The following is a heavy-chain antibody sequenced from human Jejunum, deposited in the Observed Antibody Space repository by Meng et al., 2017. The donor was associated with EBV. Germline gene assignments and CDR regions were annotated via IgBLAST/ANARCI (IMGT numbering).Heavy chain of an antibody. V-gene: IGHV4-30-2*01. CDR2: IYYSGSA. J-gene: IGHJ4*02. CDR1: GGSISSGGYS. CDR3: ARGAYFDY. Sequence: QLQLQESGSGLVQPSETLSLTCAVSGGSISSGGYSWHWIRQPPGKGLQWIGYIYYSGSAFYNPSLKSRVTLSVDRSKNQFSLNLSSVTAADTVVYYCARGAYFDYWGQGTLVTVSS.